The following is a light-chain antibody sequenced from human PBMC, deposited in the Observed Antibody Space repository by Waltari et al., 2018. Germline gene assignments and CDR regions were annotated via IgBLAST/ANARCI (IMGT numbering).Light chain of an antibody. Sequence: QSAPTQAASVSASPGQSITISCTVTSSDIGTYHYVSWFQQYPGRAPKLMIYDVRNRPLGVSNRFSGSKSGITASLRISGLLAEDEAYYYCSSYTSSTTWVFGGGTKLTVL. J-gene: IGLJ3*02. CDR1: SSDIGTYHY. V-gene: IGLV2-14*01. CDR2: DVR. CDR3: SSYTSSTTWV.